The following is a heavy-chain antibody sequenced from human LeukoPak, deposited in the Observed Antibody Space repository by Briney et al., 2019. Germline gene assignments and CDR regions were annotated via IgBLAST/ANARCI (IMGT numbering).Heavy chain of an antibody. V-gene: IGHV4-4*07. CDR3: VRDGPSWGLL. Sequence: PSETLSLTCTVSGGSIGTYYWSWIRQPAGKGLEWIGRIFTTGGANYNPSLKTRDTISLHTSKHLFSLKLNSVTRADTAVYYCVRDGPSWGLLWGQGALVTVSS. CDR1: GGSIGTYY. J-gene: IGHJ4*02. CDR2: IFTTGGA. D-gene: IGHD3-16*01.